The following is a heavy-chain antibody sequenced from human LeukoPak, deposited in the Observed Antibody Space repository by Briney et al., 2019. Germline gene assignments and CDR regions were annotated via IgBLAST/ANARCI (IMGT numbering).Heavy chain of an antibody. D-gene: IGHD3-16*02. Sequence: GGSLRLSCAASGFTFGSYWMNWVRQVPGKGLEWVANINEDGDEIYYVDSVKGRFTISRDNAKNSLYLQMNSLRVEDTAVYYCARHWSYLDYWGQGTLVTVSS. V-gene: IGHV3-7*01. CDR2: INEDGDEI. CDR1: GFTFGSYW. CDR3: ARHWSYLDY. J-gene: IGHJ4*02.